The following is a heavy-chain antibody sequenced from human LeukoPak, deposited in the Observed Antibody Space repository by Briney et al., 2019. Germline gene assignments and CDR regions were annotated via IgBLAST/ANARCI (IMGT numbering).Heavy chain of an antibody. J-gene: IGHJ3*02. Sequence: SETLSLTCTVSGGSISSGSYYWGWIRQPAGKGLEWIGRIYTSGSTNYNPSLKSRFTISVDTSKNQFSLKLSSVTAADTAVYYCARATRNDRRRAFDIWGQGTMVTVSS. CDR2: IYTSGST. D-gene: IGHD1-1*01. V-gene: IGHV4-61*02. CDR3: ARATRNDRRRAFDI. CDR1: GGSISSGSYY.